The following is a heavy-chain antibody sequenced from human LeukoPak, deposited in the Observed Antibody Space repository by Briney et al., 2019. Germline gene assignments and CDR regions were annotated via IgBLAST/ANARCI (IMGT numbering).Heavy chain of an antibody. CDR2: IWYDGSNK. J-gene: IGHJ6*02. Sequence: PGGSLRLSCVASGFIFSNYGMVWVRQAPGKGLEWVAVIWYDGSNKYYADSVKGRFTISRDNSKNTLYLQMNSLRAEDTAVYYCAREGYYYGMDVWGQGTTVTVSS. V-gene: IGHV3-33*01. CDR3: AREGYYYGMDV. CDR1: GFIFSNYG.